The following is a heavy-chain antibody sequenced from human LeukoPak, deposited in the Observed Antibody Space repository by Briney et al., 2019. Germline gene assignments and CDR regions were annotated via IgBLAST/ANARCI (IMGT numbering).Heavy chain of an antibody. Sequence: ASVKVSCKASGYTFTGYYMHWVRQAPGQGLEWMGWINPNSGGTNYAQKLQGRVTMTTDTSTSTAYMELRSLRSDDTAVYYCARSIAVAGTGLYFDYWGQGTLVTVSS. J-gene: IGHJ4*02. CDR3: ARSIAVAGTGLYFDY. D-gene: IGHD6-19*01. CDR1: GYTFTGYY. CDR2: INPNSGGT. V-gene: IGHV1-2*02.